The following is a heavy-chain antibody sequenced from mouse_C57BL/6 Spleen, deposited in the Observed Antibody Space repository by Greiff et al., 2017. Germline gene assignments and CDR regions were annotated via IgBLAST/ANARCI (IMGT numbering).Heavy chain of an antibody. CDR3: ARDYGSSYAMDY. D-gene: IGHD1-1*01. V-gene: IGHV3-6*01. CDR2: ISYDGSN. J-gene: IGHJ4*01. CDR1: GYSITSGYY. Sequence: DVQLQESGPGLVKPSQSLSLSCSVTGYSITSGYYWNWIRQFPGNKLEWMGYISYDGSNNYNPSFKNRISITRDTSKTPFFLKLNSVTTEDTATYYWARDYGSSYAMDYWGQGTSVTVSS.